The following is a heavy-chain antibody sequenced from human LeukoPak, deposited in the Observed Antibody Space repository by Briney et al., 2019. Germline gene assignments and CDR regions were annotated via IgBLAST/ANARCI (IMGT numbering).Heavy chain of an antibody. CDR2: ISWNSGSI. CDR1: GFTFDDYA. J-gene: IGHJ4*02. V-gene: IGHV3-9*01. D-gene: IGHD6-13*01. Sequence: PGRSLRLSCAASGFTFDDYAMHWVRQAPGKGLEWVSGISWNSGSIGYADSVKGRFTISRDNAKNSLYLQMNSLRAEDTALYYCAKDMGYSSSWYEWGQGTPVTVSS. CDR3: AKDMGYSSSWYE.